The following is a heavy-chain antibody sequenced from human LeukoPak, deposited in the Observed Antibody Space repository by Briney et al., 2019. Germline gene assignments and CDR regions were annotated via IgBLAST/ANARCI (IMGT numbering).Heavy chain of an antibody. Sequence: PSETLSLTCAVYGVSFSGYYWSWIRQPPGKGLEWIGEINHSGSTNYNPSLKIRVTISVDPSKPKFSLKLSSVTAADTAVYYCARRNYYASRPLDYWGQGTLVTVSS. CDR2: INHSGST. J-gene: IGHJ4*02. CDR1: GVSFSGYY. V-gene: IGHV4-34*01. D-gene: IGHD3-22*01. CDR3: ARRNYYASRPLDY.